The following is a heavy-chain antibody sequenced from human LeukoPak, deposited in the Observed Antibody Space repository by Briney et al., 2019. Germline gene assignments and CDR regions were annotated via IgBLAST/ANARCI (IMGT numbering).Heavy chain of an antibody. CDR3: ARDSPVERYDILTGHTYYYYGMDV. D-gene: IGHD3-9*01. J-gene: IGHJ6*02. V-gene: IGHV1-2*04. Sequence: ASVKVSCKASGYTFTGYYMHWVRQAPGQGPEWMGWINPNSGGTNYAQKFQGWVTMTRDTSISTAYMELSRLRSDDTAVYYCARDSPVERYDILTGHTYYYYGMDVWGQGTTVTVSS. CDR1: GYTFTGYY. CDR2: INPNSGGT.